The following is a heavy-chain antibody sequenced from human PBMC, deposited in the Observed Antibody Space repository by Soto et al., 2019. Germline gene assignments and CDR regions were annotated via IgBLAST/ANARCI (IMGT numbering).Heavy chain of an antibody. Sequence: EVQLLESGGGLVQPGGSLRLSCEASGFTFSTSAMSWVRQAPGKGLEWVSAISDSGSTYYADAVKGRFTISRDNSKNTEYLQITSLRAEDTAVYYCAKVWGEDGYCTRTSCLYYFHPWGKGVLVTVSS. CDR2: ISDSGST. CDR1: GFTFSTSA. CDR3: AKVWGEDGYCTRTSCLYYFHP. V-gene: IGHV3-23*01. D-gene: IGHD2-2*03. J-gene: IGHJ4*02.